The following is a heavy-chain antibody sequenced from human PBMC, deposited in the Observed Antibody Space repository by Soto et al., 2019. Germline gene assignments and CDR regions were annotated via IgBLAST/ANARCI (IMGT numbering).Heavy chain of an antibody. J-gene: IGHJ3*02. CDR3: AREVYYDRAFDI. CDR1: GGSISSGDYY. V-gene: IGHV4-30-4*01. D-gene: IGHD3-22*01. Sequence: QVHLQESGPGLVKPSQTLSLTCTVSGGSISSGDYYWTWKRQPPGKGLEWIGYISYSGSAFYNPSLKSRVTRSVDTSKNQFSLKLSSVTAADTAVYYCAREVYYDRAFDIWGQGTMVTVSS. CDR2: ISYSGSA.